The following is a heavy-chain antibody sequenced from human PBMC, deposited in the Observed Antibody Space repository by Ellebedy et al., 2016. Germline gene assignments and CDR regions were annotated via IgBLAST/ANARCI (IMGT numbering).Heavy chain of an antibody. D-gene: IGHD1-26*01. CDR2: IKQDGSEK. V-gene: IGHV3-7*01. CDR1: GFTFSNYW. CDR3: ARQRGSYSSDY. Sequence: GESLKISCAASGFTFSNYWMSWVRQAPGKGLEWVANIKQDGSEKYYVDSVKGQFTISRDNAKNSLYLQMNSLRAEDTAVYYCARQRGSYSSDYWGQGTLVTVSS. J-gene: IGHJ4*02.